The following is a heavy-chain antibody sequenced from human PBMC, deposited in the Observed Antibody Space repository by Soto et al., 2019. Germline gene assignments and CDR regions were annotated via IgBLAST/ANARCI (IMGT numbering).Heavy chain of an antibody. V-gene: IGHV3-23*01. D-gene: IGHD3-10*01. J-gene: IGHJ4*02. CDR3: AKADVLLWFGELSETYYFDY. Sequence: EVQLLESGGGLVQPGGSLRLSCAASGFTFSSYAMSWVRQAPGKGLEWVSAISGSGGSTYYADSVKGRFTISRDNSKNTLYLQMNSLRAEETAVYYCAKADVLLWFGELSETYYFDYWGQGTLVTVSS. CDR2: ISGSGGST. CDR1: GFTFSSYA.